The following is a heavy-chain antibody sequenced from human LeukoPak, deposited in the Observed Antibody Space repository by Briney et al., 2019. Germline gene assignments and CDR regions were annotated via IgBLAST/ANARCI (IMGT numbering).Heavy chain of an antibody. CDR1: GYTFTSYY. CDR3: ARVGATGYYFDY. J-gene: IGHJ4*02. V-gene: IGHV1-46*01. Sequence: GASVKVSCKASGYTFTSYYMHWVRQAPGQGLEWMGIINPSGGSTSYAQKFQGRVTMTRDTSTSTVYMELNSLRSEDTAVYYCARVGATGYYFDYWGQGTLVTVSS. CDR2: INPSGGST. D-gene: IGHD1-26*01.